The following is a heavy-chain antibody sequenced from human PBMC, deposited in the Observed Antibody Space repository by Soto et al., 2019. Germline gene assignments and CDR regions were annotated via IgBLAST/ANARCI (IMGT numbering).Heavy chain of an antibody. CDR1: GGSXSSSSYY. CDR3: ARPYCSGGSCYPETDWFDP. D-gene: IGHD2-15*01. J-gene: IGHJ5*02. CDR2: IYYSGST. V-gene: IGHV4-39*01. Sequence: ETLSLTCTVSGGSXSSSSYYWGWIRQPPGKGLEWIGSIYYSGSTYYNPSLKSRVTISVDTSKNQFSLKLSSVTAADTAVYYCARPYCSGGSCYPETDWFDPWGQGTLVTVSS.